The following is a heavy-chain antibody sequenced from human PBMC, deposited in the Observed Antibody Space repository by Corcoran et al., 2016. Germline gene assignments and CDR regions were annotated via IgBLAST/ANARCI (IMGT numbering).Heavy chain of an antibody. Sequence: QVQLQESGPGLVKPSQTLSLTCTVSGGSISSGGYYWSWIRKQPGKGLEWIGYIYYSGSTYYNPSLKSRVTISVDTSKNQFSLKLSSVTAADTAVYYCARSNYYDFWSGYYGGSVDGMDVWGQGTTVTVSS. CDR2: IYYSGST. J-gene: IGHJ6*02. CDR1: GGSISSGGYY. D-gene: IGHD3-3*01. CDR3: ARSNYYDFWSGYYGGSVDGMDV. V-gene: IGHV4-31*03.